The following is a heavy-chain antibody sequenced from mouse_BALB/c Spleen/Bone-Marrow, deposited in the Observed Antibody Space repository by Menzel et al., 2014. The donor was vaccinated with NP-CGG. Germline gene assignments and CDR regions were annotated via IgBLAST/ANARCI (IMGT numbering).Heavy chain of an antibody. CDR1: GFSLTGYG. J-gene: IGHJ4*01. Sequence: VMLVESGPGLVAPSQSLSITCTVSGFSLTGYGVNWVRQPPGKGLEWLGMIWGDGSTDYNSAPKSRLSISKDNSKSQVFLKMISLQTDDTARYYCARDRYDGAMDDWGQGTSVTVSS. CDR2: IWGDGST. CDR3: ARDRYDGAMDD. V-gene: IGHV2-6-7*01. D-gene: IGHD2-14*01.